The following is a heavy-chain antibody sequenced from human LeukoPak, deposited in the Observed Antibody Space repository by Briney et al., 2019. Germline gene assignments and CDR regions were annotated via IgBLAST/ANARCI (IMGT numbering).Heavy chain of an antibody. Sequence: GASVKVSCKASGYTFTGHYMYWMRQAPGQGLEWMGWINPNSGGTKYAQIFQGRVTMTRDTSISTAYMELSSLRSDDTAVYYCARGGVLDDSGSYMLFEYWGQGTLVTVSS. J-gene: IGHJ4*02. CDR1: GYTFTGHY. D-gene: IGHD3-10*01. CDR2: INPNSGGT. CDR3: ARGGVLDDSGSYMLFEY. V-gene: IGHV1-2*02.